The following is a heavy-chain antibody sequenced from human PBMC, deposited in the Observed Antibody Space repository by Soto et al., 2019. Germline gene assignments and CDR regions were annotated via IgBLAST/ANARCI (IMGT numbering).Heavy chain of an antibody. D-gene: IGHD1-26*01. CDR2: TYYRSKWYS. CDR1: GDSVSRSSSA. CDR3: ARGEQYSGRIFDY. J-gene: IGHJ4*02. V-gene: IGHV6-1*01. Sequence: SQTLALPCGISGDSVSRSSSACNLIRQSPSRGIEWLGRTYYRSKWYSDYAASVESRITVNPDTSKNHFSLQLNSVTPEDTAVYYCARGEQYSGRIFDYWGQGTLVTVCS.